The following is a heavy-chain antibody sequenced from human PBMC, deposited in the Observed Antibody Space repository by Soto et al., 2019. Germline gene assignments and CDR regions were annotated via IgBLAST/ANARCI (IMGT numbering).Heavy chain of an antibody. J-gene: IGHJ4*02. CDR3: VRPDSTGYYSH. V-gene: IGHV5-51*01. Sequence: PGESLKISCKGSGYSFTNYWIGGVRQMPGKGLEWMGIINPADSDTRYSPSFQGQVTVSVDKSISTAYLQRGSLKASDTAMYYCVRPDSTGYYSHWGQGTPVTVSS. D-gene: IGHD3-9*01. CDR2: INPADSDT. CDR1: GYSFTNYW.